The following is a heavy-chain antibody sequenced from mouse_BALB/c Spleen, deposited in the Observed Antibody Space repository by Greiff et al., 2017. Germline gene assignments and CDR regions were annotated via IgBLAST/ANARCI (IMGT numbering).Heavy chain of an antibody. J-gene: IGHJ4*01. Sequence: QVQLQQSGAELVRPGASVTLSCKASGYTFTDYEMHWVKQTPVHGLEWIGAIDPETGGTAYNQKFKGKATLTADKSSSTAYMELRSLTSEDSAVYYCTRKSGRDAMDYWGQGTSVTVSS. CDR1: GYTFTDYE. V-gene: IGHV1-15*01. CDR3: TRKSGRDAMDY. CDR2: IDPETGGT.